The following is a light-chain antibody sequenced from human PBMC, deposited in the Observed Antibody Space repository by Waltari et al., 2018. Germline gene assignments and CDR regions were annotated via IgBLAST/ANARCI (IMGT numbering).Light chain of an antibody. J-gene: IGLJ2*01. CDR1: SSDIGRYNY. CDR2: DVN. Sequence: QSALTQPASVSGSPGQSITISCTGTSSDIGRYNYVSWYQHHPSKAPKLMVFDVNNRPSGVSNRFSGSKSGNTASLTISGLQAEDEADYYCSSYTTTSCLLVVFGGGTKLTVL. CDR3: SSYTTTSCLLVV. V-gene: IGLV2-14*03.